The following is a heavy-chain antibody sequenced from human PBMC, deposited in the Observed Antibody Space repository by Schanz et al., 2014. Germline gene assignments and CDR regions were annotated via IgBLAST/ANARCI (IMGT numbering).Heavy chain of an antibody. CDR2: IRYDGRNK. CDR3: AREDCSATSCYFRY. Sequence: HAQLVESGGGVVQPGRSLRLSCVASGFTFISYDIHWVRQAPGKGLEWVAVIRYDGRNKNFVESVKGRFTISRDNSNNTVYLQMNTLRAEDTAVYYCAREDCSATSCYFRYWGQGTLVTVSS. J-gene: IGHJ4*02. V-gene: IGHV3-33*01. CDR1: GFTFISYD. D-gene: IGHD2-21*01.